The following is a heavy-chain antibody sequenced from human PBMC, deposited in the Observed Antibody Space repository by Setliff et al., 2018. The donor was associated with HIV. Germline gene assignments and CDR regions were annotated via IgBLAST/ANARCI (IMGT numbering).Heavy chain of an antibody. D-gene: IGHD4-17*01. CDR1: GGSITTSSSY. J-gene: IGHJ5*02. V-gene: IGHV4-39*07. CDR2: IFYTGTA. Sequence: SETLSLTCSVSGGSITTSSSYWGWIRQPPGKGLEWIGSIFYTGTAYYNPSLKSRATISVDTSKNQLSLRLSSVTGADTAIFYCARAWDSTVTTPFNWFDPWGQGTLVTVSS. CDR3: ARAWDSTVTTPFNWFDP.